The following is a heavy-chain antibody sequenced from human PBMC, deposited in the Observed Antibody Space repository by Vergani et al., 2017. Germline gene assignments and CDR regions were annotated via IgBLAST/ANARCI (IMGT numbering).Heavy chain of an antibody. V-gene: IGHV3-49*04. CDR3: NRWRGYSFGYSDY. CDR1: GFSFGDYA. J-gene: IGHJ4*02. Sequence: EVQLVESGGGLVPPGRSLRLSCAASGFSFGDYAMTWVRQAPGKGVEWVAFIRNKAYGGTTEYAASVKGRFTIPRDDSKRLAYLQLSGLKTEDTAVYFCNRWRGYSFGYSDYWGQGTLVTVSS. CDR2: IRNKAYGGTT. D-gene: IGHD5-18*01.